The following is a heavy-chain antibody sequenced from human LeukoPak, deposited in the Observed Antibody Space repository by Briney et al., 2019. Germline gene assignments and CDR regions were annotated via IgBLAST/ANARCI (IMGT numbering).Heavy chain of an antibody. CDR2: IWYDGSHK. CDR1: GFTFSDNW. Sequence: PGGSLRLSCAASGFTFSDNWMHWVRQAPGKGLEWVALIWYDGSHKYYADSVKGRFTISRDDSKNTLYLQMNSLRVEDTAVYFCARDVCGGACYSGFNWYFDLWGRGTLVTVFS. V-gene: IGHV3-33*08. CDR3: ARDVCGGACYSGFNWYFDL. J-gene: IGHJ2*01. D-gene: IGHD2-21*02.